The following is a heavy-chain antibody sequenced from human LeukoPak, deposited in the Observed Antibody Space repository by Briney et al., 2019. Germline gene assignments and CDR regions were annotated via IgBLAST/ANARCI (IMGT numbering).Heavy chain of an antibody. CDR2: INQDGSDK. V-gene: IGHV3-7*01. Sequence: HAGGSLRLSCAASGFTFSKYWMTWVRQAPGKGLEWVANINQDGSDKYYVDSVKGRFTISRDNAKNSLYLQMNSLRAEDTALYYCASHPGDYWFGYLQLWGQGTLVTVSS. D-gene: IGHD3-10*01. CDR3: ASHPGDYWFGYLQL. J-gene: IGHJ4*02. CDR1: GFTFSKYW.